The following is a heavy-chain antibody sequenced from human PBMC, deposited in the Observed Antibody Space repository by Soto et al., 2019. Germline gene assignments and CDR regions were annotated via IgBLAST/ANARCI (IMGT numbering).Heavy chain of an antibody. CDR2: IGIGSSTT. CDR3: ARPTYYYDSSGPPAY. D-gene: IGHD3-22*01. Sequence: GGSLRLSCAASGFTFRNYGMNWVRQAPGKGLEWVSYIGIGSSTTYYADSVKGRFTISRDIAKNSLYLQMNSLRAEDTAFYYCARPTYYYDSSGPPAYWGQGTLVTVSS. J-gene: IGHJ4*02. V-gene: IGHV3-48*01. CDR1: GFTFRNYG.